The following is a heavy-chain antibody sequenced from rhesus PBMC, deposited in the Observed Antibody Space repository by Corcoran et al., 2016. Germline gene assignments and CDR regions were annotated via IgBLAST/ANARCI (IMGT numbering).Heavy chain of an antibody. Sequence: QVQLQESGPGLVKPSETLSLTCAVSGGSISSGYYYWTWICQPPGKGLEWVGYIIFSGSTSYNPSLRSRVTMSRDTSKNQFSLNLSSVTAADAAVYYCARDLREYFEFWGQGALVTVSS. V-gene: IGHV4-122*02. CDR3: ARDLREYFEF. J-gene: IGHJ1*01. CDR2: IIFSGST. CDR1: GGSISSGYYY.